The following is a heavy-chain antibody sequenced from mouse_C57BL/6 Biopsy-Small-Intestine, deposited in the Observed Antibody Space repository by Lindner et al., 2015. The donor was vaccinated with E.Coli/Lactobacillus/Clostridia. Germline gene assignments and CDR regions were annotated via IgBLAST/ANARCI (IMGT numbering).Heavy chain of an antibody. D-gene: IGHD1-1*02. CDR3: ARGGTAWYILDD. CDR2: IDPNSGDT. CDR1: GYTFTNHN. J-gene: IGHJ4*01. Sequence: VKVSCKASGYTFTNHNIQWVRQAPGQGLEWVGRIDPNSGDTNHAQKFQGRVTMTRDTSITTAYMELSGLTSDDTAVYYCARGGTAWYILDDWGQGTLVTVSS. V-gene: IGHV1-18*01.